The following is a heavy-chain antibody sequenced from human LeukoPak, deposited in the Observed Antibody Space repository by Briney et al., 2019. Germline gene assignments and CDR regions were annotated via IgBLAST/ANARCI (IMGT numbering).Heavy chain of an antibody. J-gene: IGHJ4*02. Sequence: SVKVSCKASGGTFSSYAISWVRQAPGQGLERMGRIIPILGIANYAQKFQGRVTITADKSTSTAYMELSSLRSEDTAVYYCARDIAMDSDYWGQGTLVTVSS. CDR3: ARDIAMDSDY. CDR1: GGTFSSYA. V-gene: IGHV1-69*04. CDR2: IIPILGIA. D-gene: IGHD5-18*01.